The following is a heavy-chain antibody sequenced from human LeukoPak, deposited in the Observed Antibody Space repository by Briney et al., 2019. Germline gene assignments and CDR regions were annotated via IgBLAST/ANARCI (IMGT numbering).Heavy chain of an antibody. CDR1: GGTFSSYA. CDR3: ARDQNHDFDGYFQH. V-gene: IGHV1-2*02. CDR2: INPNSGGT. D-gene: IGHD3-3*01. Sequence: ASVKVSCKASGGTFSSYAISWVRQAPGQGLEWMGWINPNSGGTNYAQKFQGRVTMTRDTSISTAYMELSRLRSDDTAVYYCARDQNHDFDGYFQHWGQGTLVTVSS. J-gene: IGHJ1*01.